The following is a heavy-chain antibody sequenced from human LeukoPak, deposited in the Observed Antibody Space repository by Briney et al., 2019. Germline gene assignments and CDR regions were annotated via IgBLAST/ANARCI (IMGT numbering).Heavy chain of an antibody. CDR2: IDPNSGGT. CDR3: ARDSRVSGDY. CDR1: GYTFTGYY. J-gene: IGHJ4*02. D-gene: IGHD2-8*01. Sequence: ASVKVSCKASGYTFTGYYMHWVRQAPGQGLVWMGRIDPNSGGTKYAQKFQGRVTMTRDTSISTAYMELSSLRSDDMAVYYCARDSRVSGDYWGQGTLVTVSS. V-gene: IGHV1-2*06.